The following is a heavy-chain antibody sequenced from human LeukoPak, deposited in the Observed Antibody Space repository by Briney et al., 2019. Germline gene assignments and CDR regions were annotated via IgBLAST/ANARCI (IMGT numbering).Heavy chain of an antibody. CDR2: INPNSGGT. D-gene: IGHD1-26*01. Sequence: ASVKVSCKASGYTFTGYYMHWVRQAPGQGLEWMGWINPNSGGTNYAQKFQGRVTMTRDTSISTAYMELSRLRSDDTAVYYCARPGGSLVGATIFDYWGQGTLVTVSS. V-gene: IGHV1-2*02. CDR1: GYTFTGYY. J-gene: IGHJ4*02. CDR3: ARPGGSLVGATIFDY.